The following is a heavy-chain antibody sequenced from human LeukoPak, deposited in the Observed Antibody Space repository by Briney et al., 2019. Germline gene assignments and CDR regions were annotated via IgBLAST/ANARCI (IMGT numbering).Heavy chain of an antibody. J-gene: IGHJ4*02. CDR2: IAYHGGAE. D-gene: IGHD3-16*02. CDR3: AKQSFRMVKYFDY. Sequence: GGSLRLSCAASGFTFSSYGMHWVRQAPGKGLEWVAVIAYHGGAEYYADSVKGRFTISRDNSKNTVDLQLNSLRAEDSAVYYCAKQSFRMVKYFDYWGQGTLVTVSS. V-gene: IGHV3-30*18. CDR1: GFTFSSYG.